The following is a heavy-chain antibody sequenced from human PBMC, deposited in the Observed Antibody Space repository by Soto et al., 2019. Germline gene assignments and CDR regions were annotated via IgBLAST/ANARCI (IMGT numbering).Heavy chain of an antibody. CDR3: SKNNVAPAFVGFEY. J-gene: IGHJ4*02. D-gene: IGHD2-2*01. V-gene: IGHV3-53*01. Sequence: GSLRLSCVASGFNFDNSYMSWVRQAPGKGLEWVAILYSGGKSYYAESVRGRFTISRDISKNTLDLQMNRLTADDTAVYYCSKNNVAPAFVGFEYWGQGTLVTVSS. CDR2: LYSGGKS. CDR1: GFNFDNSY.